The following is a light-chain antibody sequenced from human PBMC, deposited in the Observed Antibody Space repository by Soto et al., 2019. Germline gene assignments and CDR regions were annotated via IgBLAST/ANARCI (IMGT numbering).Light chain of an antibody. J-gene: IGKJ3*01. V-gene: IGKV3-20*01. CDR3: QQYGSQPFT. CDR2: GAS. CDR1: QSFSSTY. Sequence: EIVLTQSPGTLSLSPGERATLSCRASQSFSSTYLAWYQQKPGQAPRLLIYGASSRATAIPDRFGGSGSGTNFTLAISRLEPEDFAVYYCQQYGSQPFTFGPGTKVDFK.